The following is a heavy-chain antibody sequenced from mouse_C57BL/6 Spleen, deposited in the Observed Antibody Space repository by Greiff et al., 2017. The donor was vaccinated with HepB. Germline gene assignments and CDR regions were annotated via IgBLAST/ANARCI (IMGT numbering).Heavy chain of an antibody. CDR3: TRWLPHAMDY. Sequence: VQLQQSGAELVRPGASVKLSCTASGFNIKDYYMHWVKQRPEQGLEWIGRIDPEDGDTEYAPKFQGKATMTADTSSNTSYLQLSSLTSEDTAVYYCTRWLPHAMDYWGQGTSVTVSS. CDR2: IDPEDGDT. V-gene: IGHV14-1*01. D-gene: IGHD2-3*01. J-gene: IGHJ4*01. CDR1: GFNIKDYY.